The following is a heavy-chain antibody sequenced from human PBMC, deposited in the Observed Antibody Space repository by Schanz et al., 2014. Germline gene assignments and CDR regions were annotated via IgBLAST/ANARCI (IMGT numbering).Heavy chain of an antibody. CDR3: AKDRWRATVMVDAFDI. J-gene: IGHJ3*02. CDR1: GFRFDDYA. V-gene: IGHV3-9*01. CDR2: MSWNAGSL. Sequence: EVQLVESGGGLVQPGGSLRLSCVASGFRFDDYAMHWVRQAPGEGLEWVSGMSWNAGSLGYGDSGKGRFTISRDNSKNTVHLQMNSLRAEDTAVYFCAKDRWRATVMVDAFDIWGQGTTVTVSS. D-gene: IGHD4-4*01.